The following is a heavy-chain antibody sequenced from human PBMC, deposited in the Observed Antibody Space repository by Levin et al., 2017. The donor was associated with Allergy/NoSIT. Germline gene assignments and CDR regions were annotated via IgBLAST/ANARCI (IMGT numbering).Heavy chain of an antibody. J-gene: IGHJ3*02. CDR2: INSDGSST. V-gene: IGHV3-74*01. CDR1: GFTFSSYW. CDR3: ARVRGIGWDDAFDI. D-gene: IGHD6-13*01. Sequence: PGGSLRLSCAASGFTFSSYWMHWVRQAPGKGLVWVSRINSDGSSTSYADSVKGRFTISRDNAKNTLYLQMNSLRAEDTAVYYCARVRGIGWDDAFDIWGQGTMVTVSS.